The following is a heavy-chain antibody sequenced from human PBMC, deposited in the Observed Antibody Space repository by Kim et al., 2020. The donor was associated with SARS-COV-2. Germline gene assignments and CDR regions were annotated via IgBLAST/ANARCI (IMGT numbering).Heavy chain of an antibody. CDR1: GYTFTSYY. CDR3: ARVRSSGWLPGGAFDI. V-gene: IGHV1-46*01. D-gene: IGHD6-19*01. J-gene: IGHJ3*02. Sequence: ASVKVSCKASGYTFTSYYMHWVRQAPGQGLEWMGIINPSGGSTSYAQKFQGRVTMTRDTSTSTVYMELSSLRSEDTAVYYCARVRSSGWLPGGAFDIWGQGTMVTVSS. CDR2: INPSGGST.